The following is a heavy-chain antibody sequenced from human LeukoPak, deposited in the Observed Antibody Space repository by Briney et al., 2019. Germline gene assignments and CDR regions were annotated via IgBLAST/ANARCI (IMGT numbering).Heavy chain of an antibody. V-gene: IGHV3-20*04. Sequence: GGSLRLSCAASGFDFSNYVITWVRQAPGKGLEWVAGINWNGDSTDYADSVKGRFTISRDNAKNSLYLQMNSLRAEDTALYYCARDLRVVITGSFDSWGQGTLVTVSS. CDR3: ARDLRVVITGSFDS. D-gene: IGHD3-22*01. CDR1: GFDFSNYV. J-gene: IGHJ4*02. CDR2: INWNGDST.